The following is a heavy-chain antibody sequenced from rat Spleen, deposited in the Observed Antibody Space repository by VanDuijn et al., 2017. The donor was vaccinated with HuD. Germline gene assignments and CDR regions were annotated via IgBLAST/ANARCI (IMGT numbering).Heavy chain of an antibody. CDR2: ISTSGGNT. CDR1: GFSFSNYY. J-gene: IGHJ2*01. V-gene: IGHV5-27*01. Sequence: EVLLVESGGGLVQPGRSLKLSCAASGFSFSNYYMAWVRQAPTKGLEWVAYISTSGGNTYYPDSVKGRFTISRDNAKSTLYLQMDSLRSEDTATYYCTTNPYWGQGVMVTVSS. CDR3: TTNPY. D-gene: IGHD3-4*01.